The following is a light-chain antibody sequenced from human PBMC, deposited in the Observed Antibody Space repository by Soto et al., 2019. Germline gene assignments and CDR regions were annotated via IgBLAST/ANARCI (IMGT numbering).Light chain of an antibody. J-gene: IGKJ4*01. CDR3: QQYGSSPQVT. V-gene: IGKV3-20*01. CDR1: QSVSSSY. CDR2: GAS. Sequence: EIVLTQSPGTLSLSPGERATLSCRASQSVSSSYLAWYQQKPGQAPXLXXYGASSRATGIPDRFSGSVSGTDFTLTISRLEPEDFAAYYCQQYGSSPQVTFGGGTKVDIK.